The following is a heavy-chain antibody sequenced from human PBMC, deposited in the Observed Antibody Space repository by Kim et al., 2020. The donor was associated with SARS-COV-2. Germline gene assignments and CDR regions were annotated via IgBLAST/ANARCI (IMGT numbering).Heavy chain of an antibody. V-gene: IGHV4-39*01. CDR1: GGSISSSSYY. J-gene: IGHJ2*01. CDR2: IYYSGST. CDR3: AKSPLYRYNWNLEEPRNWYFDL. Sequence: SETLSLTCTVSGGSISSSSYYWGWIRQPPGKGLEWIGSIYYSGSTYYNPSLKSRVTISVDTSKNQFSLKLSSVTAADTAVYYCAKSPLYRYNWNLEEPRNWYFDLWGRGTLVTVSS. D-gene: IGHD1-20*01.